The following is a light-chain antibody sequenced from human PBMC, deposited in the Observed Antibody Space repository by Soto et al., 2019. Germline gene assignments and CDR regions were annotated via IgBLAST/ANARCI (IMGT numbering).Light chain of an antibody. CDR2: SND. CDR3: AAWDSSLSGQWV. J-gene: IGLJ3*02. CDR1: SSNIGTNT. Sequence: QSVLTQPPSASGTPGQRVTISCSGSSSNIGTNTVNWYQQLPGTAPKLLIYSNDQRPSWVPDRFSGSKSGTSASLAISGLQSEDEADYYCAAWDSSLSGQWVFGGGTKLTVL. V-gene: IGLV1-44*01.